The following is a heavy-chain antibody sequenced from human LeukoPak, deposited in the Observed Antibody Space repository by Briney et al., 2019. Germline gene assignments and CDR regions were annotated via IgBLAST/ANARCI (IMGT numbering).Heavy chain of an antibody. V-gene: IGHV3-48*03. D-gene: IGHD4-17*01. CDR1: GFTFSSYE. CDR2: ISSSGSTI. J-gene: IGHJ3*02. Sequence: PGGSLRLSCAASGFTFSSYEMNWVRQAPGKGLEWVSYISSSGSTIYYADAVKGRFTISRDNAKNSLYLQMNSLRAEDMALYYCARYYGDYDAFDIWGQGTMVTVSS. CDR3: ARYYGDYDAFDI.